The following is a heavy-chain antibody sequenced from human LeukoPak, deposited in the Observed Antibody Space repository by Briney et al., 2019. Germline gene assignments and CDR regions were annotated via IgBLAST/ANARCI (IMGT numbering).Heavy chain of an antibody. Sequence: PGGSLRLSCAASGFTFSSYSMNWVRQAPGKGLEWVSYISSSSSTIYYADSLKGRFTISRDNAKNSLYLQMNSLRAEDTAVYYCARVLHKRNYDSSTYYGFWGQGTLVSVSS. V-gene: IGHV3-48*01. D-gene: IGHD3-22*01. CDR1: GFTFSSYS. CDR3: ARVLHKRNYDSSTYYGF. CDR2: ISSSSSTI. J-gene: IGHJ4*02.